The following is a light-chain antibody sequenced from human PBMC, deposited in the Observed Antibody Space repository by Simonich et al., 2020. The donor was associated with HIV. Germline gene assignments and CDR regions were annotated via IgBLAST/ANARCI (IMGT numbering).Light chain of an antibody. CDR3: QQYNNWPSPFT. J-gene: IGKJ3*01. CDR2: GAS. V-gene: IGKV3-15*01. Sequence: EIVMTQSPATLSVSPGERATRSCRASQSISSNLALYKQRPGQAPRLLSYGASTMATGIPARFSGSGSGTDFTLTISSMQSEDFAVYYCQQYNNWPSPFTFGPGTKVDIK. CDR1: QSISSN.